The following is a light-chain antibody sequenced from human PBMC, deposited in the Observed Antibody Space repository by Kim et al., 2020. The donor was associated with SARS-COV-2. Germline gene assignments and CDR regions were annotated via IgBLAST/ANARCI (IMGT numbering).Light chain of an antibody. CDR1: NIGSKS. Sequence: GKTARITCGGNNIGSKSVHWYQQKPGQAPVLVIYYDSDRPSGIPERFSGSNSGNTATLTISRVEAGDEADYYCKVWDSSSDHPDWVFGGGTKLTVL. V-gene: IGLV3-21*04. CDR2: YDS. J-gene: IGLJ3*02. CDR3: KVWDSSSDHPDWV.